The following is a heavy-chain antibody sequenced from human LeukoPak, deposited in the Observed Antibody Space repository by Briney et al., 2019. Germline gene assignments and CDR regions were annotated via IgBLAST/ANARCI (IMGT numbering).Heavy chain of an antibody. CDR3: AREGGKRAFDY. V-gene: IGHV3-7*01. D-gene: IGHD3-16*01. Sequence: RAGGSLRLSCAASGFTFSSYWMSWVRQAPGKGLEWVANIKQDGSEKYYVDSVKGRFTISRDNAKNSPYLQMNSLRAEDTAVYYCAREGGKRAFDYWGQGTLVTVSS. CDR1: GFTFSSYW. J-gene: IGHJ4*02. CDR2: IKQDGSEK.